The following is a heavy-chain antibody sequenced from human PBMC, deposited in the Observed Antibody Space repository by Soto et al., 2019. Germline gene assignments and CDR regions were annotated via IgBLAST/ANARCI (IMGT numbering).Heavy chain of an antibody. V-gene: IGHV4-59*04. CDR3: ERREIQGPIDY. D-gene: IGHD1-26*01. CDR1: GGSIRSYY. J-gene: IGHJ4*02. Sequence: SETLSLTCTVSGGSIRSYYWSWIRQPPGKGLEWIASIKYSGTTFYNPSLKSRVTMSVDTSKNQFSLKLTSVTAVDTAVYYCERREIQGPIDYWGQGTLVTVSS. CDR2: IKYSGTT.